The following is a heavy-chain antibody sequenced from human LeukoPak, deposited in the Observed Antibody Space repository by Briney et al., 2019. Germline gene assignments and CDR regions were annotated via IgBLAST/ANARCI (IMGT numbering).Heavy chain of an antibody. CDR3: APFSAVTHYYFDY. CDR2: ISPDSGYI. D-gene: IGHD6-13*01. Sequence: GGSLRLPCAASGFTFSSHSLVWVRQAPGKGLEWVSSISPDSGYIYYADSVKGRFTISRDNAENSLFLQMKSLGAEDTAVYYCAPFSAVTHYYFDYWGQGTLVTVSS. J-gene: IGHJ4*02. CDR1: GFTFSSHS. V-gene: IGHV3-21*01.